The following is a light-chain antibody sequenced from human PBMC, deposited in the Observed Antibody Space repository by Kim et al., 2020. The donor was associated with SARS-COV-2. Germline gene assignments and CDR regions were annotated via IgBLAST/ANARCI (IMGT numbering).Light chain of an antibody. J-gene: IGKJ2*01. CDR1: QSVSSSY. CDR3: QQYGSSPLYT. V-gene: IGKV3-20*01. Sequence: EIVLTQSPGTLSLSPGERATLSCRASQSVSSSYLAWYQQKPGQAPRLLIYGASSRATGIPDRFSGSGSGTDFTLTISRLEPEEFAVYYGQQYGSSPLYTFGQGTKLEI. CDR2: GAS.